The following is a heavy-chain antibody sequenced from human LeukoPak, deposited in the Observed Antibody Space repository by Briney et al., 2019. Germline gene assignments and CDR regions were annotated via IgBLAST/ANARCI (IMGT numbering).Heavy chain of an antibody. J-gene: IGHJ6*03. Sequence: PSETLSLTCTVSGGSISSGSYYWSWIRQPAGKGLEWIGLIYTSGSTNYNPSLKSRVTISVDTSKNQFSLKLSSVTAADTAVYYCARGRGDCSSTSCYPYYYYYMDVWGKGTTVTVSS. CDR1: GGSISSGSYY. CDR2: IYTSGST. CDR3: ARGRGDCSSTSCYPYYYYYMDV. V-gene: IGHV4-61*02. D-gene: IGHD2-2*01.